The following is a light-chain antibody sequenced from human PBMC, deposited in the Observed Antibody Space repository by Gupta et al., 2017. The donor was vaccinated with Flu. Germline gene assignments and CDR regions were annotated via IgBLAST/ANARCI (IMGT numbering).Light chain of an antibody. J-gene: IGLJ3*02. CDR3: QVWESSSAHWV. Sequence: SYVLTQPPSVSVAPGQTARITCVETSLGSKTVHWFRQKPGQAPVLVVYDETKRPSEIHERFSGSFSGTTATLTISRVEAEDEADYYCQVWESSSAHWVFGGGTKLTVL. CDR2: DET. CDR1: SLGSKT. V-gene: IGLV3-21*02.